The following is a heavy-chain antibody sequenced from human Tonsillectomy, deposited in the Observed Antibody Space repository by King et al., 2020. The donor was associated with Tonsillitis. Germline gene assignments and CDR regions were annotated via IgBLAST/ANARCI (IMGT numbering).Heavy chain of an antibody. CDR1: GITFSSYA. D-gene: IGHD3-9*01. J-gene: IGHJ3*02. CDR2: ITGSGGTT. CDR3: AKFLFEWLLPDDAFDI. Sequence: VQLVESGGGLVQPGGSLRLSCATSGITFSSYAMTWVRQAPGEGLEWVSGITGSGGTTYYADSVKGRFTISRDNSKNTVYLEMNNLSAEDTAVYYCAKFLFEWLLPDDAFDIWGQGTLVTVSS. V-gene: IGHV3-23*04.